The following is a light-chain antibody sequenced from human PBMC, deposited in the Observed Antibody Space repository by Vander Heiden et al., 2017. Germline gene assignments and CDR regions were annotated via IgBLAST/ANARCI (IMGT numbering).Light chain of an antibody. CDR1: SSNIGAGYD. V-gene: IGLV1-40*01. J-gene: IGLJ3*02. CDR3: QSYDSSLSGWV. CDR2: GNN. Sequence: QSVLTQPPSVSAAPGQTVTISCTGSSSNIGAGYDVQWYQQLPGTAPKVLIYGNNNRPSGVPDRFSGSKSGTSASLAITGLQAEDEADYYCQSYDSSLSGWVFGGGTKLTVL.